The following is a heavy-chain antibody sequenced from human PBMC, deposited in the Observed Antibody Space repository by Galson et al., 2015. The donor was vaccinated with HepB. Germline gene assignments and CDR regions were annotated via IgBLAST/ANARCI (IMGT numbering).Heavy chain of an antibody. V-gene: IGHV3-21*01. CDR2: ISSSSSYI. J-gene: IGHJ4*02. Sequence: SLRLSCAASGFTFSSYSMNWVRQAPGKGLEWVSSISSSSSYIYYADSVKGRFTISRDNAKNSLYLQMNSLRAEDTAVYYCARPREGGVIVFDYWGQGTLVTVSS. D-gene: IGHD3-10*01. CDR3: ARPREGGVIVFDY. CDR1: GFTFSSYS.